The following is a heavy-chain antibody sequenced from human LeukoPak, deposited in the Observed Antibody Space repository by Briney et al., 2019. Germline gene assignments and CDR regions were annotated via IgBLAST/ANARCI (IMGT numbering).Heavy chain of an antibody. V-gene: IGHV3-11*04. Sequence: PGGSLRLSCAASGFIFSDYYMTWIRQAPGKGLEWISYITTNGASTYYAASVKGRFTISRDNAQNSLFLQMNSLRVEDTAVYYCGKSEVTIPDSHWGQGTPVTVSS. CDR2: ITTNGAST. D-gene: IGHD2-21*02. CDR3: GKSEVTIPDSH. CDR1: GFIFSDYY. J-gene: IGHJ4*01.